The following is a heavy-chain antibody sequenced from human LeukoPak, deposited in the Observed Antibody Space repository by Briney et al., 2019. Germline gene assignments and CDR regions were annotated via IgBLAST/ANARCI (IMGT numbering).Heavy chain of an antibody. D-gene: IGHD3-22*01. CDR3: ARDHEYFYDSSGYYLNWFDP. CDR1: GGSISSSSYY. V-gene: IGHV4-61*02. CDR2: IYTSGST. Sequence: SETLSLTCTVSGGSISSSSYYWSWIRQPAGKGLEWIGRIYTSGSTNYNPSLKSRVTISVDTSNNQFSLKLSSVTAADTAVYYCARDHEYFYDSSGYYLNWFDPWGQGTLVTVSS. J-gene: IGHJ5*02.